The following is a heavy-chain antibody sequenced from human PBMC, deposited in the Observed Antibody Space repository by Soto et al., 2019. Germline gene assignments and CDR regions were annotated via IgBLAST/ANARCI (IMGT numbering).Heavy chain of an antibody. D-gene: IGHD2-2*01. CDR2: IDPSDSYT. V-gene: IGHV5-10-1*01. J-gene: IGHJ5*02. CDR3: ARVVQYRSSTSCPGGFDP. Sequence: RGESLKISCKGSGYSFTSYWISWVRQMPGKGLEWMGRIDPSDSYTNYSPSFQGHVTISADKSISTAYLQWSSLKASDTAMYYCARVVQYRSSTSCPGGFDPWGQGTLVTVSS. CDR1: GYSFTSYW.